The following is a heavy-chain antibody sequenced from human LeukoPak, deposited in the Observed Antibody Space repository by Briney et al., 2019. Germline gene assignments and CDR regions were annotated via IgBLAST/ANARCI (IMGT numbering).Heavy chain of an antibody. Sequence: PSETLSLTCTVSGGSISSSSYYWGWIRQPPGKGQEWMGSIYYSGSTYYNPSLKSRVTISVDTSKNQFSLKLSSVTAADTAVYYCARYCDFWSGYYSPPLFDYWGQGTLVTVSS. CDR2: IYYSGST. V-gene: IGHV4-39*01. CDR3: ARYCDFWSGYYSPPLFDY. J-gene: IGHJ4*02. D-gene: IGHD3-3*01. CDR1: GGSISSSSYY.